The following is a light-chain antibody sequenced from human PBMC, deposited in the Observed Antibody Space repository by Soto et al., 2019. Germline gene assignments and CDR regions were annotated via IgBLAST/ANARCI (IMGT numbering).Light chain of an antibody. J-gene: IGKJ1*01. CDR1: QSISSG. Sequence: DIQMTQSRSTLSSSGGDKFTISGRASQSISSGLAWYPQKPGKAPKSLIDGVSSLKSGVPSRLSGSGSGTEFTLLISSLQPDDFATYYCQQYNSYSVTFGQGTKVDIK. CDR2: GVS. CDR3: QQYNSYSVT. V-gene: IGKV1-5*01.